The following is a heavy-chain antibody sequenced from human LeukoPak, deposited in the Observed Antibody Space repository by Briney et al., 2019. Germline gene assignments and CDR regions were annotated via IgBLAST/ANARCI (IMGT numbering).Heavy chain of an antibody. J-gene: IGHJ4*02. Sequence: PGGSLRLSCAASGFTVSSNYMSWVRQAPGKGLEWVSVIYSGGSTCYADSVKGRFTISRDNSKNTLYLQMNSLRAEDTAVYYCGREDYGDYYFDYWGQGTLVTVSS. D-gene: IGHD4-17*01. CDR2: IYSGGST. V-gene: IGHV3-66*02. CDR1: GFTVSSNY. CDR3: GREDYGDYYFDY.